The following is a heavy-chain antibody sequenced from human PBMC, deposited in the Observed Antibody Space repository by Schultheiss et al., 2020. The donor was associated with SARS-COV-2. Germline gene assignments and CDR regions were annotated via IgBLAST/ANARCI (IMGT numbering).Heavy chain of an antibody. J-gene: IGHJ6*02. CDR3: ARDRDGTVTPYGMDV. D-gene: IGHD4-17*01. CDR1: GFTFSSYA. Sequence: GESLKISCAASGFTFSSYAMHWVRQAPGKGLEWVAVISYDGSNKYYADSVKGRFTISRDNSKNTLYLQMNSLRAEDTAVYYCARDRDGTVTPYGMDVWGQGTTVTVSS. V-gene: IGHV3-30*01. CDR2: ISYDGSNK.